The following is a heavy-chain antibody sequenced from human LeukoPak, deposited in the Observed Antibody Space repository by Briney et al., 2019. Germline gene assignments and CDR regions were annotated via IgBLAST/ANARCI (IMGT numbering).Heavy chain of an antibody. Sequence: PGGSLRLSCAASGFTFSSYWMSWVRQAPGKGLEWVANIKQDGSEKYYVDSVKGRFTVSRDNAKNSLYLQMNSLRAEDTAVYYCAREDSYYDSSGYVDYWGQGTLVTVSS. D-gene: IGHD3-22*01. CDR1: GFTFSSYW. CDR2: IKQDGSEK. V-gene: IGHV3-7*01. J-gene: IGHJ4*02. CDR3: AREDSYYDSSGYVDY.